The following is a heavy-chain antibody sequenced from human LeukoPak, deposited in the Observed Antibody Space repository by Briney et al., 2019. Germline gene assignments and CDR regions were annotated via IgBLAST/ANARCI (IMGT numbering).Heavy chain of an antibody. CDR2: IYYSGST. CDR1: GDSISYYY. Sequence: SETLSLTRTVSGDSISYYYWSWIRQPPGKGLEWIGYIYYSGSTNYNPSLKSRVTISADTSKNQFSLKLTSVTAADTAVYYCARQALRNWFDPGGQGTLVTVSS. V-gene: IGHV4-59*01. J-gene: IGHJ5*02. CDR3: ARQALRNWFDP.